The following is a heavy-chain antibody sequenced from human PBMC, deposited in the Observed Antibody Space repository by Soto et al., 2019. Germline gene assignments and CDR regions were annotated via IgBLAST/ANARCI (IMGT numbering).Heavy chain of an antibody. CDR2: IYYSGST. CDR3: ARGGIQLWLDY. D-gene: IGHD5-18*01. J-gene: IGHJ4*02. CDR1: GGSISSYY. Sequence: PSETLSLTCTVSGGSISSYYWSWIRQPPGKGLEWIGYIYYSGSTNYNPSLKSRVTISVDTSKNQFSLKLSSVTAADTAVYYCARGGIQLWLDYWGQGPLVTVSS. V-gene: IGHV4-59*01.